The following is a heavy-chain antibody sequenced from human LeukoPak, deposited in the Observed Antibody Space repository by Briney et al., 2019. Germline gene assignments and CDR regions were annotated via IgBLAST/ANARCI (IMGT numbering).Heavy chain of an antibody. CDR1: GFTVSSNY. V-gene: IGHV3-66*01. Sequence: GGSLRLSCAASGFTVSSNYMSWVRQAPGKGLEWVSVIYSGGSTCYADSVKGRFTISRDNSKNTLYLQMNSLRAEDTAVYYCARSPCSSTSCYVRYYFDYWGQGTLVTVSS. CDR3: ARSPCSSTSCYVRYYFDY. J-gene: IGHJ4*02. D-gene: IGHD2-2*01. CDR2: IYSGGST.